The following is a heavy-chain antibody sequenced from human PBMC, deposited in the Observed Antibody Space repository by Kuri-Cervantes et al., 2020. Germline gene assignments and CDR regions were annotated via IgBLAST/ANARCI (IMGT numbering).Heavy chain of an antibody. CDR1: GYTFTSYA. CDR2: ISAYNGDT. CDR3: ARGEGYCSGGSCYRFDY. Sequence: ASVKVSCKASGYTFTSYAISWVRQAPGQGLDWMGWISAYNGDTNYAQKFQGWVTMTRDTSISTAYLELSRLRSDDTAVYYCARGEGYCSGGSCYRFDYWGRGTLVTVSS. V-gene: IGHV1-18*01. D-gene: IGHD2-15*01. J-gene: IGHJ4*01.